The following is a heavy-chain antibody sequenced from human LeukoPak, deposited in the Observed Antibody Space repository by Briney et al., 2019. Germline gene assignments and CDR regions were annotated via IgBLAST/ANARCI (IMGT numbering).Heavy chain of an antibody. CDR1: GFSLSTYG. D-gene: IGHD2-15*01. CDR2: LWSDGIKK. Sequence: PGGSLRLSCAASGFSLSTYGMHWVRRAPGKGLEWVAVLWSDGIKKHYADSVKGRFAISRDNSKNTLYLQMDSLSAEDTAVYYCARDKSFYSDELWGQGTLVTVSS. J-gene: IGHJ4*02. V-gene: IGHV3-33*01. CDR3: ARDKSFYSDEL.